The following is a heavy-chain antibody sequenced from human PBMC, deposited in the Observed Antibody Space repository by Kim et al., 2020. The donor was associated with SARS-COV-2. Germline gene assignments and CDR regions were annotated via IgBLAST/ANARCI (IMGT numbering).Heavy chain of an antibody. CDR2: ISYDGSNK. CDR1: GFTFSSYA. CDR3: ARAAVVVTATIPYYFDY. V-gene: IGHV3-30*04. D-gene: IGHD2-21*02. Sequence: GGSLRLSCAASGFTFSSYAMHWVRQAPGKGLEWVAVISYDGSNKYYADSVKGRFTISRDNSKNTLYLQMNSLRAEDTAVYYCARAAVVVTATIPYYFDY. J-gene: IGHJ4*01.